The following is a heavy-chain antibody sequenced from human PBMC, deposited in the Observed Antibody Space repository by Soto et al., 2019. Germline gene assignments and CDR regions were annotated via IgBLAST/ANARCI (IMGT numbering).Heavy chain of an antibody. J-gene: IGHJ4*02. CDR1: GYTFTSYG. Sequence: QVQLVQSGAEVKKPGASVKVSCKASGYTFTSYGISWVRQAPGQGLEWMGWINPYNGNTNYAQKLQGRVTMTTDTCTITTNMELRSVRAGDTAVYYCARDWFGIDYWGQGTLVTVSS. CDR2: INPYNGNT. D-gene: IGHD3-16*01. CDR3: ARDWFGIDY. V-gene: IGHV1-18*01.